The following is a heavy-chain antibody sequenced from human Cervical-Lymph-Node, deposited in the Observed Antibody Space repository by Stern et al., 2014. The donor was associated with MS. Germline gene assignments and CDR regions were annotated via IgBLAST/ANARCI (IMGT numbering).Heavy chain of an antibody. J-gene: IGHJ4*02. CDR1: GFSLTTRGVG. CDR3: IHPTKTASTAFDF. D-gene: IGHD6-13*01. V-gene: IGHV2-5*02. CDR2: IYWDDDK. Sequence: QITLKESGPTLVKPSQTLALTCTFSGFSLTTRGVGVGWVRQPPGQALEWLAFIYWDDDKRFSPSLKSRLSITKDSSRNQVVLKMTNMDPLDTATYFCIHPTKTASTAFDFWGPGTLVTVSS.